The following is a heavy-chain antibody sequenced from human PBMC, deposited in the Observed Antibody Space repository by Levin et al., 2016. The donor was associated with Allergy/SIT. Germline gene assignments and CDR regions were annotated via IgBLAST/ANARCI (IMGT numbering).Heavy chain of an antibody. D-gene: IGHD1-26*01. CDR3: ARTRVGATGGIYLFYNMDV. Sequence: SETLSLTCAVSGDSISSASYSWSWIRQPPGKGLEWIGYIYQSGSTYYNPSLKSRVTLSIDWSKNQISLKLGSVTAADTAVYFCARTRVGATGGIYLFYNMDVWGKGTTVTVS. J-gene: IGHJ6*03. CDR1: GDSISSASYS. CDR2: IYQSGST. V-gene: IGHV4-30-2*01.